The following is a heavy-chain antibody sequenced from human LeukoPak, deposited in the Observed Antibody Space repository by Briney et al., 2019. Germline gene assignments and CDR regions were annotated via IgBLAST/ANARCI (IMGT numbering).Heavy chain of an antibody. Sequence: PSETLSLTCTVSGGSISSSSYYWGWIRQPPGKGLEWIGHIYYSGSTYYNPSLKSRVTISVDTSKNQFSLKLSSVTAADTAVYYCASQAYYYDSSGYSYYFDYWGQGTLVTVSS. CDR2: IYYSGST. CDR3: ASQAYYYDSSGYSYYFDY. D-gene: IGHD3-22*01. J-gene: IGHJ4*02. CDR1: GGSISSSSYY. V-gene: IGHV4-39*07.